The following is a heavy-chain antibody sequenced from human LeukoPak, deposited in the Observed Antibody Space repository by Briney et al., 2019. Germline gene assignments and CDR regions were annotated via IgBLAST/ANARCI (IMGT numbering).Heavy chain of an antibody. CDR3: AKVPTTVTTSPL. D-gene: IGHD4-17*01. Sequence: GGSLRLSCAASGFTFSSYAMHWVRQAPGKGLEWVAVISYDGSNKYYADSVKGRFTISRDNSKNTLYLQMNSLRAEDTAVYYCAKVPTTVTTSPLWGQGTLVTVSS. V-gene: IGHV3-30-3*01. J-gene: IGHJ4*02. CDR2: ISYDGSNK. CDR1: GFTFSSYA.